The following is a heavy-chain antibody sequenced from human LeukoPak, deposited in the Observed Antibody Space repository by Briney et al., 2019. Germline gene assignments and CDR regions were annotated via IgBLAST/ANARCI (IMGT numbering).Heavy chain of an antibody. CDR2: VSTYSGNT. D-gene: IGHD3-10*01. CDR3: ARDGLLWFGEFDY. V-gene: IGHV1-18*01. J-gene: IGHJ4*02. Sequence: GASVKVSCKTSGYTFTNHAMSWVRQAPGQGPEWMEWVSTYSGNTNYAQKFQGRVTMTTDTSTTTAYMELRSLKSDDTAVYYCARDGLLWFGEFDYWGQGSLVTVSS. CDR1: GYTFTNHA.